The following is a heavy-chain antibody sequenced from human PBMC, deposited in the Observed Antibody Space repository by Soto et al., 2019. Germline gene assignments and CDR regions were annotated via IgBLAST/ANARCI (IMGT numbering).Heavy chain of an antibody. CDR2: ISYDGSNK. J-gene: IGHJ6*02. Sequence: GGSLRLSSAASGFTFSSYWMSWVRQAPGKGLEWVAVISYDGSNKYYADSVKGRFTISRDNSKNTLYLQMNSLRAEDTAVYYCAKDSRYCSSTSCYGPYYYYYYGMDVWGQGTTVTVSS. CDR3: AKDSRYCSSTSCYGPYYYYYYGMDV. V-gene: IGHV3-30*18. CDR1: GFTFSSYW. D-gene: IGHD2-2*01.